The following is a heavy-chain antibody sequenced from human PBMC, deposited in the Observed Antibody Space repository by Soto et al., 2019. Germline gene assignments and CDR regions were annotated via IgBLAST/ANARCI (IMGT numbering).Heavy chain of an antibody. CDR1: GGSISGGGYS. V-gene: IGHV4-30-2*01. CDR2: IYDAGNT. J-gene: IGHJ3*02. Sequence: QLQLQESGSGLVKPSQTLSLTCAVSGGSISGGGYSWNWIRQPPGKTLEWIGYIYDAGNTYYNPSLKSRVTISVDRSKNEFYLNLTSVAAADTAVYYCARDGGWGSGFDIWGQGTMVTVS. D-gene: IGHD3-16*01. CDR3: ARDGGWGSGFDI.